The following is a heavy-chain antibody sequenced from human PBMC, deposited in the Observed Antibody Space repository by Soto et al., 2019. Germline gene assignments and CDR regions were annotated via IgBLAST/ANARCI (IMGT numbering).Heavy chain of an antibody. D-gene: IGHD5-12*01. V-gene: IGHV2-5*01. J-gene: IGHJ4*02. Sequence: SGPTLVNPAQTLTLTCTFSGFSFTTAGVAVGWIRQTPGGALEWLTLIYYNDDRRFSPSLKTRLTITGDTSKNQVVLSLTNVDPGDTATYFCAHSDGGYEIIYFDFWGQGIPVTVSS. CDR3: AHSDGGYEIIYFDF. CDR2: IYYNDDR. CDR1: GFSFTTAGVA.